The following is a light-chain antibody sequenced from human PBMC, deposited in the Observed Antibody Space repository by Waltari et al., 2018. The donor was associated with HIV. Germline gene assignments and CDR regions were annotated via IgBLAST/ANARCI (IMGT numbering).Light chain of an antibody. V-gene: IGLV2-23*02. CDR3: CSYAGSSTFRV. CDR1: SSDVGSYNL. Sequence: QSALTQPASVSGSPGQSITISCTGTSSDVGSYNLVSWYQQHPGKAPKLSIYEVSKRPSGVSNRVSGAKSGNTASLTISGLQAEDEADYYCCSYAGSSTFRVFGGGTKLTVL. CDR2: EVS. J-gene: IGLJ2*01.